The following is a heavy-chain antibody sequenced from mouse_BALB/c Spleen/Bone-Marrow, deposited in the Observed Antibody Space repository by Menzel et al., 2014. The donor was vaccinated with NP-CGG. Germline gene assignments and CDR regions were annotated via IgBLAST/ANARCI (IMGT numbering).Heavy chain of an antibody. J-gene: IGHJ4*01. CDR3: ARGGTMISTDAIDY. CDR2: ISCYNGAT. D-gene: IGHD2-4*01. V-gene: IGHV1S34*01. Sequence: LVKTGASVKISCKASGYSFTGYYMHWVKQSHGKSLEWIGYISCYNGATRYNQKFKGKATFTVDTSSSTAHMQFNSLTSEDSAVYFCARGGTMISTDAIDYWAQGTTVTVSS. CDR1: GYSFTGYY.